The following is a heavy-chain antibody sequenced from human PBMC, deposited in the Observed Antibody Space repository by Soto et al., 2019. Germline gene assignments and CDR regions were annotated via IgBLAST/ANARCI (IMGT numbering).Heavy chain of an antibody. Sequence: SETLSLTCTVSGGSIISYYWSWIRQPPGKGLEWIGYIYYSGSTNYNPSLKSRVTISVDTSENQFSLKLSSVTAADTAVYYCARYSESWYPYFDYWGQGTLVTVSS. CDR1: GGSIISYY. CDR2: IYYSGST. V-gene: IGHV4-59*01. CDR3: ARYSESWYPYFDY. D-gene: IGHD6-13*01. J-gene: IGHJ4*02.